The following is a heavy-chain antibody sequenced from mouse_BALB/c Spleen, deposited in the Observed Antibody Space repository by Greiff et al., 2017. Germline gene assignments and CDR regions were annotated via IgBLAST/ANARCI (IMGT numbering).Heavy chain of an antibody. Sequence: EVQRVESGPELVKPGASVKVSCKASGYSFTDYNMYWVKQSHGKSLEWIGYIDPYNGGTSYNQKFKGKATLTVDKSSSTAFMHLNSLTSEDSAVYYCARSYDYDVRHAMDYWGQGTSVTVSS. J-gene: IGHJ4*01. CDR2: IDPYNGGT. CDR3: ARSYDYDVRHAMDY. V-gene: IGHV1S135*01. D-gene: IGHD2-4*01. CDR1: GYSFTDYN.